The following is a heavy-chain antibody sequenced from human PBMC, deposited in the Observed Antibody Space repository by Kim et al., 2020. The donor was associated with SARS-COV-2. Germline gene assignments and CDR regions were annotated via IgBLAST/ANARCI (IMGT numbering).Heavy chain of an antibody. D-gene: IGHD5-12*01. CDR2: IWYDGSNK. J-gene: IGHJ3*02. CDR1: GFTFSSYG. V-gene: IGHV3-33*01. Sequence: GGSLRLSCAASGFTFSSYGMHWVRQAPGKGLEWVAVIWYDGSNKYYADSVKGRFTISRDNSKNTLYLQMNSLRAEDTAVYYCARGFAHALVATRDDAFDIWRQGTMVTVSS. CDR3: ARGFAHALVATRDDAFDI.